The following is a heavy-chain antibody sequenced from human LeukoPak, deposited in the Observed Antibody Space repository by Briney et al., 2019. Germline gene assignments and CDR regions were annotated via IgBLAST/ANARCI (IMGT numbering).Heavy chain of an antibody. CDR1: GFTFSSYA. D-gene: IGHD6-13*01. Sequence: GRSLRLSCAASGFTFSSYAMHWVREAPGKGLEGGAVISYDGSNKYYADSGKGRFTISRDNSKNTLYLQMNSLRAEDTAVYYCARPLLIAAAGTRFPDYWGQGALVTVSS. CDR3: ARPLLIAAAGTRFPDY. CDR2: ISYDGSNK. J-gene: IGHJ4*02. V-gene: IGHV3-30*04.